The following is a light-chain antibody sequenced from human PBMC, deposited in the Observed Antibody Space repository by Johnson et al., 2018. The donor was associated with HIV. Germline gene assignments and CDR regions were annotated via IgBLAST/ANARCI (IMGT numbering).Light chain of an antibody. CDR1: SSNIGNNY. CDR2: DND. CDR3: VTCDSSLSGV. J-gene: IGLJ1*01. V-gene: IGLV1-51*01. Sequence: QSVLTQPPSVSAAPGQKVTISCSGSSSNIGNNYVSWYQQLPRTAPKLLIYDNDKRPSGIPDRFSGSKSGTSATLGITGLQTGDEADYYCVTCDSSLSGVFGTGTKVTVL.